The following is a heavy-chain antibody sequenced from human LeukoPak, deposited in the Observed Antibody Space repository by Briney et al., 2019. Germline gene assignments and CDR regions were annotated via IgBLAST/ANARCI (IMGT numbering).Heavy chain of an antibody. CDR1: GFTFSSYS. CDR3: ARDPSYYDSSGRYYYYMDV. D-gene: IGHD3-22*01. CDR2: ISSSSSYI. V-gene: IGHV3-21*01. J-gene: IGHJ6*03. Sequence: GGSLRLSCAASGFTFSSYSMNWVRQAPGKGLEWVSSISSSSSYIYYADSVKGRFTISRDNAKNSLYLQMNSLRAEDTAVYYCARDPSYYDSSGRYYYYMDVWGKGTTVTVS.